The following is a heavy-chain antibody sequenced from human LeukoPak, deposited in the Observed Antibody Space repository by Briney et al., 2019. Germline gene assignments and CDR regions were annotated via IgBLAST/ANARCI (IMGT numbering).Heavy chain of an antibody. Sequence: SVKVSCKASGGTFSSYAISWVRQAPGQGLEWMGGIIPIFGTANYAQKFQGRVTITADESTSTAYMELSSLRSEDTAVYYCATVPYCGGDCYSRRDFDYWGQGTLVTVSS. V-gene: IGHV1-69*13. CDR3: ATVPYCGGDCYSRRDFDY. CDR2: IIPIFGTA. J-gene: IGHJ4*02. CDR1: GGTFSSYA. D-gene: IGHD2-21*02.